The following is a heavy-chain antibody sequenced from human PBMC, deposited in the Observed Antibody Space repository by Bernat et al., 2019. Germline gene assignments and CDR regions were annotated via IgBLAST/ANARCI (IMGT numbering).Heavy chain of an antibody. D-gene: IGHD5-18*01. Sequence: EVQLVESGGGLVKPGGSLRLSCAASGFTFSSYSMNWVRQAPGKGLEWVSSISSSSSYIYYADSVKGRFTISRDNAKNSLYLQMNSLRAEDTAVYYCARGRIQLWLRGAFDIWGQGTMVTVSS. J-gene: IGHJ3*02. CDR3: ARGRIQLWLRGAFDI. V-gene: IGHV3-21*01. CDR1: GFTFSSYS. CDR2: ISSSSSYI.